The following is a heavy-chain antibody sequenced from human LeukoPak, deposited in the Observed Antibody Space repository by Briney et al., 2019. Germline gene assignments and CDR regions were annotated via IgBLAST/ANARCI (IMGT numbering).Heavy chain of an antibody. CDR3: ASGIAVADGDAFDI. J-gene: IGHJ3*02. CDR2: INPSGGST. V-gene: IGHV1-46*01. Sequence: SVKLSSAASGYTFTSYYMDCVRQTPGQGVEWMGIINPSGGSTSYAQKFQGRVTITTDESTRTAYMELSSLRSEDKAVYYCASGIAVADGDAFDIWGQGTMVTVSS. CDR1: GYTFTSYY. D-gene: IGHD6-19*01.